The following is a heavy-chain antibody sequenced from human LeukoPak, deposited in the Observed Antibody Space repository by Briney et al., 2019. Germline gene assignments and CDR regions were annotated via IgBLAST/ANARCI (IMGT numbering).Heavy chain of an antibody. V-gene: IGHV4-61*03. CDR2: VDHTGST. CDR1: GYSITTAYY. J-gene: IGHJ6*03. Sequence: SETLSLTCSVSGYSITTAYYWTWIRQPPGKGLEWIGCVDHTGSTNFNPSLNGRVSISRDTTKNLFSLGLRSVTAADTAVYFCARGRVSSSTWYSTYYYYFYMDVWGKGTTVTVSS. CDR3: ARGRVSSSTWYSTYYYYFYMDV. D-gene: IGHD1-1*01.